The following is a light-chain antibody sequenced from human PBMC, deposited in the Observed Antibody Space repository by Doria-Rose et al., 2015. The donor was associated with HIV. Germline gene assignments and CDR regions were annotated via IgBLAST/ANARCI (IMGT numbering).Light chain of an antibody. Sequence: EIVLTQSPGTLSLSPGVRATLSCRASQSFSSTYLAWYQQKPVQAPSLLIYDGSSRATGIPDRFSASGSGTDFTLTINRLEPEDFALYYCHQYGTSWTFGQGTKVEI. J-gene: IGKJ1*01. V-gene: IGKV3-20*01. CDR3: HQYGTSWT. CDR1: QSFSSTY. CDR2: DGS.